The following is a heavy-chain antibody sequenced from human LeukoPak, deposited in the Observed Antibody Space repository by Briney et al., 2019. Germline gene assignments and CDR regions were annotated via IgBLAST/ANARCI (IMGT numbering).Heavy chain of an antibody. D-gene: IGHD4-23*01. V-gene: IGHV4-31*03. J-gene: IGHJ6*02. CDR1: GGSISSGGYH. CDR3: ARIPSLHGGNSLDV. Sequence: SETLSLTCTVSGGSISSGGYHWSWIRQHPGKGLEWIGYIYYSGTTSYNPSLKSRVTISVDTSKNQFSLRVTSVTAADTAVYYCARIPSLHGGNSLDVWGQGTTVTVSS. CDR2: IYYSGTT.